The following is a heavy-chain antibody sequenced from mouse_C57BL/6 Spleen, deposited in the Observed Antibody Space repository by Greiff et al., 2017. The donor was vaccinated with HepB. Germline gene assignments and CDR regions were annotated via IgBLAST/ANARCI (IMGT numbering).Heavy chain of an antibody. V-gene: IGHV1-85*01. D-gene: IGHD1-1*01. CDR1: GYTFTSYD. CDR3: ARGAYGSSFNV. J-gene: IGHJ1*03. CDR2: IYPRDGST. Sequence: VHLVESGPELVKPGASVKLSCKASGYTFTSYDINWVKQRPGQGLEWIGWIYPRDGSTKYNEKFKGKATLTVDTSSSTAYMELHSLPSEDSAVYFCARGAYGSSFNVWGTGTTVTVSS.